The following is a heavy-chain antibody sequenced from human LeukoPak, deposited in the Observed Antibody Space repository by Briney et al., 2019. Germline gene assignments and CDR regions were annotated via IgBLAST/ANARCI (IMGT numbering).Heavy chain of an antibody. J-gene: IGHJ4*02. CDR3: AKDAMATGRGELDF. V-gene: IGHV3-30*02. Sequence: GGSLRLSCAASGFTFSSYGMHWVRQAPGKGLHWVAFIRYDGNYKSYADSVKGRFTRSRDNSKNTLYLQMNSLRAEDTAVFYCAKDAMATGRGELDFWGQGTLFTVSS. D-gene: IGHD1-1*01. CDR2: IRYDGNYK. CDR1: GFTFSSYG.